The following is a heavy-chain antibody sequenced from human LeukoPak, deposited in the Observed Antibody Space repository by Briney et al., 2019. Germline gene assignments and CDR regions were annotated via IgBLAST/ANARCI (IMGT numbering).Heavy chain of an antibody. CDR2: IYHSGST. Sequence: SETLSLTCTVSGGSINSYYWTWIRQPPGKGLECIGSIYHSGSTYYNPSLKSRVTISVDTSKNQFSLNLSSVTAADTAMYYCARAVGTSRNFFDYWGQGTLVTVSS. V-gene: IGHV4-59*12. CDR1: GGSINSYY. D-gene: IGHD4-23*01. J-gene: IGHJ4*02. CDR3: ARAVGTSRNFFDY.